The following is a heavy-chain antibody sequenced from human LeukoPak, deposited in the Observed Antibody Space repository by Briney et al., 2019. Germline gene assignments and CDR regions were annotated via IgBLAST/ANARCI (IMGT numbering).Heavy chain of an antibody. J-gene: IGHJ4*02. V-gene: IGHV1-3*01. D-gene: IGHD2-2*01. Sequence: ASVKVSCKASGYTFTSYAMHWVRQAPGQRLEWMGWINAGNGNTKYSQKFQGRVTITRDTSACTAYMELSSLRSEDTAVYYCARDSVVGNRWPFDYWGQGTLVTVSS. CDR2: INAGNGNT. CDR1: GYTFTSYA. CDR3: ARDSVVGNRWPFDY.